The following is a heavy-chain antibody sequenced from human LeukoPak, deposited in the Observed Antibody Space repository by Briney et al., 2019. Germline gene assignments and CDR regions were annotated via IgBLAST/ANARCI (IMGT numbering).Heavy chain of an antibody. CDR3: AREPDTKILFDY. Sequence: SETLSLTCTVSAGSISSYYWSWIRQPAGKGLEWIGRIYTSGSTNYNPSLKSRVTMSVDTSKNQFSLKLSSVTAADTAVYYCAREPDTKILFDYWGQGTLVTVSS. V-gene: IGHV4-4*07. CDR1: AGSISSYY. CDR2: IYTSGST. J-gene: IGHJ4*02. D-gene: IGHD3-3*01.